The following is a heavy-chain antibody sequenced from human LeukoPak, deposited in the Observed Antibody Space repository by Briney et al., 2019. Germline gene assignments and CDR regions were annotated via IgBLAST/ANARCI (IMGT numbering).Heavy chain of an antibody. V-gene: IGHV1-18*01. CDR1: GYTFTSYG. D-gene: IGHD2-21*01. J-gene: IGHJ4*02. CDR3: ARSSSVTIPGYYFDY. Sequence: ASVKVSCKASGYTFTSYGISWVRQAPGQGLEWMGWISAYNGNTNYARKLQGRVTMTTDTSTSTAYMELRSLRSDDTAVYYCARSSSVTIPGYYFDYWGQGTLVTVSS. CDR2: ISAYNGNT.